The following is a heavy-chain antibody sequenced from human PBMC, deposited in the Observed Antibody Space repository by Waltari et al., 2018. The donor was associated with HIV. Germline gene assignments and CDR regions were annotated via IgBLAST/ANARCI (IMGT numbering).Heavy chain of an antibody. D-gene: IGHD3-10*01. CDR2: INPNSGGT. J-gene: IGHJ2*01. CDR1: GYTFTAYY. V-gene: IGHV1-2*02. CDR3: TRDAASSGYWYFDL. Sequence: QVQLVQSGPEVKKPGASVKVSCKASGYTFTAYYMPWVRQAPGQGLEWMGWINPNSGGTKYAQKFQGRVTVTRDTSISTAYMELSRLRSDDTAVYYCTRDAASSGYWYFDLWGRGTLVTVSS.